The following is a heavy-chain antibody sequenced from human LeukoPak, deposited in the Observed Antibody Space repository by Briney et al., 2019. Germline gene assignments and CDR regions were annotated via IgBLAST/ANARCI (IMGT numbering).Heavy chain of an antibody. CDR2: AGWAGGTT. CDR3: AKELDTMFFDY. J-gene: IGHJ4*02. CDR1: GFNFARYT. D-gene: IGHD3-10*02. V-gene: IGHV3-43*01. Sequence: GGSLRLSCATSGFNFARYTIHWVRQAPEKGLEWVCLAGWAGGTTFYSDSVRGRFTISRDSGRKSVYLQMNSLTTDDTAFYFCAKELDTMFFDYWGQGALVTVSS.